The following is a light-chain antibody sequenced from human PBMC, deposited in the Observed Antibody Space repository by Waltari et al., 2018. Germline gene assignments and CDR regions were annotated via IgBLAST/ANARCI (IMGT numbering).Light chain of an antibody. CDR2: AAT. Sequence: DIQMTQSPSSLSASIGDRVTITCRASRSINTYLNWYQQKPGKAPKLLIYAATTLESGVPSRFSGSESGTDFTLTISSLQPEDFAIYYCQQSYSDARTFGQGTRVEMK. CDR3: QQSYSDART. J-gene: IGKJ1*01. V-gene: IGKV1-39*01. CDR1: RSINTY.